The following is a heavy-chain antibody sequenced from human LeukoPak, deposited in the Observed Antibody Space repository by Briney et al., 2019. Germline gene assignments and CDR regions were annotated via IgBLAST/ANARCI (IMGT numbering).Heavy chain of an antibody. V-gene: IGHV4-34*01. D-gene: IGHD5-18*01. CDR1: GGSFSGYY. J-gene: IGHJ4*02. Sequence: PSETLSLTCAVYGGSFSGYYWSWIRQPPGKGLEWIGEINHSGSTNYNPSLKGRVTISVDTSKNQFSLKLSSATAADTAVYYCARGGIQLWLDYWGQGTLVTVSS. CDR2: INHSGST. CDR3: ARGGIQLWLDY.